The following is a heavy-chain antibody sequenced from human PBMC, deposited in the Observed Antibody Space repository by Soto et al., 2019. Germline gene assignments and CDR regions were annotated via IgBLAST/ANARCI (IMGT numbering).Heavy chain of an antibody. Sequence: QVQLVQSGAEVKKPGASVKVSCKASGYTFTSYYMHWVRQAPGQGLEWMGIINPSGGSTSYAQKFQGRVTMTRDTSTSTVYMELSSLRSEDTAVYYCASALGDRRIAARNHLTKMDAWGQGTTVTVSS. CDR3: ASALGDRRIAARNHLTKMDA. CDR1: GYTFTSYY. J-gene: IGHJ6*02. D-gene: IGHD6-6*01. CDR2: INPSGGST. V-gene: IGHV1-46*01.